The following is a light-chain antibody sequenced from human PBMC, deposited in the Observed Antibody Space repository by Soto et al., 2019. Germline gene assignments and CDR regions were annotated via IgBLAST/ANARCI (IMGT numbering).Light chain of an antibody. V-gene: IGKV1-39*01. Sequence: DIQMTHSPSSLSASVGDRVTITCRASQSISTYLIWYQQKPGKAPKLLIYATSSLQSGVPSRFSGSGSWKDFTLPISSLQPEDFATYYCKESYSTPPGTFGQGTKVEIX. CDR1: QSISTY. CDR2: ATS. CDR3: KESYSTPPGT. J-gene: IGKJ1*01.